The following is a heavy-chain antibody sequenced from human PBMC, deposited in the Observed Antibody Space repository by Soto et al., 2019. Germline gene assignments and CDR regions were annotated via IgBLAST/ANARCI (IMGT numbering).Heavy chain of an antibody. J-gene: IGHJ5*02. V-gene: IGHV3-23*01. Sequence: SLRLSCAASGFTFSSYAMSWVRQAPGKGLEWVSTITGGGDNTHYADSVKGRFTISRDNSKNTLSLQMNSLRVEDTAVYHCAKGRIAVAAPYNWFDPWGQGTLVTVSS. CDR3: AKGRIAVAAPYNWFDP. CDR2: ITGGGDNT. CDR1: GFTFSSYA. D-gene: IGHD6-19*01.